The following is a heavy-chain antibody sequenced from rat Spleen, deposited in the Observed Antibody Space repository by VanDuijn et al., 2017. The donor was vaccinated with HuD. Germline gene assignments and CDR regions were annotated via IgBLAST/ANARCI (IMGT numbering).Heavy chain of an antibody. CDR1: GFTFNNYW. CDR2: ITNTGGST. CDR3: TRDPAKWGYFDY. J-gene: IGHJ2*01. D-gene: IGHD1-7*01. Sequence: EVQLVESGGGLVQPGRSLKLSCVASGFTFNNYWMTWIRQAPGKGLEWVASITNTGGSTYYPDSVKGRFTISRDNAKSTLYLQMNSLRSEDTATYYCTRDPAKWGYFDYWGQGVMVTVSS. V-gene: IGHV5-31*01.